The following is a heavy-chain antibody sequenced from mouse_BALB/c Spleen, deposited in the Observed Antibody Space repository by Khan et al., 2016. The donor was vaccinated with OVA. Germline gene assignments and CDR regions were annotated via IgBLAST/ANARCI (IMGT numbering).Heavy chain of an antibody. Sequence: QVQLQQSGPELVRPGASVKMSCKASGYTFTSFWIHWVTQRPGQGLEWIGMIDPSTSETRLNQKFKDKVPLNVDKSSTTAYIQLSRLTSEDSAVYYCSRGGYGSPFAYWGQGTLVTVSA. CDR3: SRGGYGSPFAY. CDR1: GYTFTSFW. CDR2: IDPSTSET. D-gene: IGHD1-1*01. V-gene: IGHV1S127*01. J-gene: IGHJ3*01.